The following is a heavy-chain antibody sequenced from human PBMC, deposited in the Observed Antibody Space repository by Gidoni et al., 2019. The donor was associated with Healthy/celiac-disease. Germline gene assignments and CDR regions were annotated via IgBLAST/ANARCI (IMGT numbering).Heavy chain of an antibody. CDR1: GFTFSSYG. D-gene: IGHD3-22*01. CDR2: IGYDGSNK. V-gene: IGHV3-33*08. CDR3: ARGDYYDSSGYYHLDFDY. Sequence: QVQLVESGGGVVQPGRSLRLSCAASGFTFSSYGRHWVRQAPGKGLEWVAVIGYDGSNKYYADSVKGRFTISRDNSKNTLYLQMNSLRAEDTAVYYCARGDYYDSSGYYHLDFDYWGQGTLVTVSS. J-gene: IGHJ4*02.